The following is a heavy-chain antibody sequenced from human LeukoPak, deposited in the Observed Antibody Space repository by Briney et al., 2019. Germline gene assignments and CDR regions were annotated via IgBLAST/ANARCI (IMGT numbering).Heavy chain of an antibody. Sequence: SGTLSLTCAVSGGSVTSTNWWTWVRQPPGKGLEWIGEVRLDGRTDYNPSLTGRLTMSVDLYENHISLKLTSVTAADTAVYYCAREGGFYRPLDYSGQGTLVTVSS. CDR3: AREGGFYRPLDY. J-gene: IGHJ4*02. D-gene: IGHD3-3*01. CDR2: VRLDGRT. CDR1: GGSVTSTNW. V-gene: IGHV4-4*02.